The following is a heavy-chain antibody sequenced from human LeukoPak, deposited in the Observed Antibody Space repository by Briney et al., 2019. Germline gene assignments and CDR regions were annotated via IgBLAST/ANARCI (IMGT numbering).Heavy chain of an antibody. D-gene: IGHD3-9*01. Sequence: GGSLRLSCAASGFNFDDHGLNWVRQVPGKGLEWVSGINWNADSIDYADSVKGRFTISRDNAKNSLYLQMDSLRAEDTALYYCVRVPYYDVLTGYYAGGFDIWGQGTMVTVSS. CDR3: VRVPYYDVLTGYYAGGFDI. CDR2: INWNADSI. J-gene: IGHJ3*02. V-gene: IGHV3-20*04. CDR1: GFNFDDHG.